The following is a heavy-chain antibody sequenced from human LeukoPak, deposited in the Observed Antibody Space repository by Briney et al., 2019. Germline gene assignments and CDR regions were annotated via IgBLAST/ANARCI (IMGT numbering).Heavy chain of an antibody. Sequence: GGSLRLSCAASRFTVSTYYMTWVRQAPGKGLECVSVIYSGGSTYYADSVKGRFTVSRDNSKNTLYLQMNSLRAEDTAMYYCARGLGYCTSTTCLLPFDYWGQGTLVTVSS. J-gene: IGHJ4*02. CDR2: IYSGGST. CDR3: ARGLGYCTSTTCLLPFDY. D-gene: IGHD2-2*01. V-gene: IGHV3-53*01. CDR1: RFTVSTYY.